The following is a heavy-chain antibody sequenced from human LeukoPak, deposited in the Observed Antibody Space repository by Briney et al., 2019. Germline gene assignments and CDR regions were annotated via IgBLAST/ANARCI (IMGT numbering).Heavy chain of an antibody. CDR3: ARDEYSYGYNY. V-gene: IGHV3-7*03. D-gene: IGHD5-18*01. CDR1: GFTFSSYR. CDR2: IKQDGSEK. J-gene: IGHJ4*02. Sequence: GGSLRLSCAASGFTFSSYRMSWVRQAPGKGLEWVANIKQDGSEKYYVDSVKGRFTISRDNAKNSLYLQMNSLRAEDTAVYYCARDEYSYGYNYWGQGTLVTVSS.